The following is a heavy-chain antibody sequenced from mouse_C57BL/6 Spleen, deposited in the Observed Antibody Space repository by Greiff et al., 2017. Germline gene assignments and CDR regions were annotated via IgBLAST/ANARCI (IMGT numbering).Heavy chain of an antibody. CDR1: GYTFTDYE. Sequence: VQLQQPGAELVRPGASVTLSCKASGYTFTDYEMHWVKQTPVHGLEWIGAIDPETGGTAYNQKFKGKAILPADKSSSTAYMELRSLTSENSAVYDCTRRALNYYRGWGQGTTLTVSS. D-gene: IGHD1-1*01. J-gene: IGHJ2*01. CDR2: IDPETGGT. V-gene: IGHV1-15*01. CDR3: TRRALNYYRG.